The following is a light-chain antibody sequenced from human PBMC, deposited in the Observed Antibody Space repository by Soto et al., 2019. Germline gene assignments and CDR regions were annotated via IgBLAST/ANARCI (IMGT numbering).Light chain of an antibody. Sequence: QSVLTQPPSVSGALGQTVTISCTGSSSDIGAGYEVHWYQQVPGTAPKLLIFENTNRPSGVPDRFSGSKSGASASLAITGLQAEDEADYYCQSYDGSLGGSGVFGGGTKLTVL. CDR3: QSYDGSLGGSGV. V-gene: IGLV1-40*01. J-gene: IGLJ3*02. CDR2: ENT. CDR1: SSDIGAGYE.